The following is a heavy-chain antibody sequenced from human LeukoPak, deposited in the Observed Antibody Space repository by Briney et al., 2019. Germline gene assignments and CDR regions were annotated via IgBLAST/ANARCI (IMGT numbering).Heavy chain of an antibody. CDR2: ISSSSSYI. J-gene: IGHJ4*02. CDR3: ARDSGPDYVWGSYRYFDY. V-gene: IGHV3-21*01. CDR1: GFTLSSYS. D-gene: IGHD3-16*02. Sequence: TGGSLRLSCAASGFTLSSYSMNWVRQAPGKGLEWVSSISSSSSYIYYADSVKGRFTISRDNAKNSLYLQMNSLRAEDTAVYYCARDSGPDYVWGSYRYFDYWGQGTLVTVSS.